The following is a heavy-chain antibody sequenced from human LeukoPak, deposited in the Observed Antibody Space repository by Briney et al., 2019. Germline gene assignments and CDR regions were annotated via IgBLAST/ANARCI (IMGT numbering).Heavy chain of an antibody. D-gene: IGHD3-3*01. CDR2: IYYSGNT. Sequence: MSSETLSLTCAVSGGSISSGSDYWGWIRQPPGKGLEWIGTIYYSGNTYYNPSLKSRVTISVDTSKNQFSLKLSSVTAADTAVYYCASTYDFWSGSGGDYWGQGTLVTVSS. J-gene: IGHJ4*02. V-gene: IGHV4-39*01. CDR3: ASTYDFWSGSGGDY. CDR1: GGSISSGSDY.